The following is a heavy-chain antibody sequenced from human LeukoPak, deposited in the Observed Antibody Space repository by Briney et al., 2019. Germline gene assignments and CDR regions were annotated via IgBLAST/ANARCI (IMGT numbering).Heavy chain of an antibody. CDR2: ISYGGSNK. Sequence: PGGSLRLSCAASGFTFSSYGMHWVRQAPGKGLEWVAVISYGGSNKYCADSVKGRFTISRDNSKNTLYLQMNSLRAEDTAVYYCAKDGGDAQNWFDPWGQGTLVTVSS. J-gene: IGHJ5*02. V-gene: IGHV3-30*18. CDR3: AKDGGDAQNWFDP. D-gene: IGHD2-21*02. CDR1: GFTFSSYG.